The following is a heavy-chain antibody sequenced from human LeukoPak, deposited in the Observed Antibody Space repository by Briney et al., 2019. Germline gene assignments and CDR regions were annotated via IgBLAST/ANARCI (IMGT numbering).Heavy chain of an antibody. Sequence: SETLSLTCAVYGGSFSGYYWSWIRQPPRKGLEWIGEINHSGSTNYNPSLKSRVTISVDTSKNQFSLKLSSVTAADTAVYYCARHLAHHYYGSGSYSSWGQGTLVTVSS. CDR1: GGSFSGYY. J-gene: IGHJ4*02. CDR2: INHSGST. CDR3: ARHLAHHYYGSGSYSS. D-gene: IGHD3-10*01. V-gene: IGHV4-34*01.